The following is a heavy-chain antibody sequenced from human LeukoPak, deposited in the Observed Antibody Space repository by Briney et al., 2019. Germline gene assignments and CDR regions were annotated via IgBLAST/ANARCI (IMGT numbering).Heavy chain of an antibody. CDR1: GFTVSSNY. J-gene: IGHJ4*02. Sequence: GGSLRLSCAASGFTVSSNYMTWVRQAPGKGLEWVSSISSSSNYIYQADSVKGRFTISRDNGKNSLYLQMNSLRAEDTAVYYCARGLDFENWGQGTLVTVSS. CDR2: ISSSSNYI. V-gene: IGHV3-21*01. CDR3: ARGLDFEN.